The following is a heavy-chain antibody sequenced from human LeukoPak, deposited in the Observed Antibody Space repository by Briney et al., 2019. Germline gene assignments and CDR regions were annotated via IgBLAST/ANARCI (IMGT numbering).Heavy chain of an antibody. J-gene: IGHJ3*02. D-gene: IGHD3-16*02. Sequence: ASVKVSCKASGGTCSSYAISWVRQAPGQGLEWMGGIIPIFGTANYAQKFQGRVTITTDESTSTAYMELSSLRSEDTAVYYCARCLSLEPRAFDIWGQGTMVTVSS. CDR1: GGTCSSYA. V-gene: IGHV1-69*05. CDR3: ARCLSLEPRAFDI. CDR2: IIPIFGTA.